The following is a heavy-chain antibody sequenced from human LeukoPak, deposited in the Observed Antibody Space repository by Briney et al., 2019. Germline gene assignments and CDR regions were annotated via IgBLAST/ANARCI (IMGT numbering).Heavy chain of an antibody. Sequence: GGSLRLSCAASGFTVSSNYMSWVRQAPGKGLEWVSVIYSGGSTYYADSVKGRFTISRDNSKNTLYLQMNSLRAEDTAVYYCARDFCSGGSCYRAFDYWGQGTLVTVSS. CDR3: ARDFCSGGSCYRAFDY. D-gene: IGHD2-15*01. CDR2: IYSGGST. V-gene: IGHV3-53*01. J-gene: IGHJ4*02. CDR1: GFTVSSNY.